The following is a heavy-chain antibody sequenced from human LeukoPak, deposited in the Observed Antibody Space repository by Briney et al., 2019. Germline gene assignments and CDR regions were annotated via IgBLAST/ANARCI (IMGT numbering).Heavy chain of an antibody. Sequence: PGGSLRLSCAASGFTFSSYEMNWVRQAPGKGLGWVSYISSSGSTVYYADSVKGRFTISRDNAKNSLYLQMNSLRAEDTAVYYCARETDSTLFDYWGQGTLVTVSS. J-gene: IGHJ4*02. CDR3: ARETDSTLFDY. D-gene: IGHD2-2*01. CDR1: GFTFSSYE. CDR2: ISSSGSTV. V-gene: IGHV3-48*03.